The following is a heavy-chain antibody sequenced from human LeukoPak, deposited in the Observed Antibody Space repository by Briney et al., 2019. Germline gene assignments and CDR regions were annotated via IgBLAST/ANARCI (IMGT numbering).Heavy chain of an antibody. Sequence: TGGSLRLSCAASGFTLSTYSMSWVRQAPGQGLEWVSYISSGSTTIYYADSVKGRFTVSRDNAENSLYLQMNSLRDEDTAVYFCARAPMVRGAITHFDYWGQGTLVSVSS. CDR1: GFTLSTYS. J-gene: IGHJ4*02. CDR3: ARAPMVRGAITHFDY. V-gene: IGHV3-48*02. CDR2: ISSGSTTI. D-gene: IGHD3-10*01.